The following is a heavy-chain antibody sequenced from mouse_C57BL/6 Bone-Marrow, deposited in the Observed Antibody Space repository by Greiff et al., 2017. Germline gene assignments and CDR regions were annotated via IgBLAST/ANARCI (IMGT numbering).Heavy chain of an antibody. V-gene: IGHV7-3*01. Sequence: EVQGVESGGGLVQPGGSLSLSCAASGFTFTDYYMSWVRQPPGKALEWLGFIRNKANGYTTEYSASVKGRFTISRDNSQSILYLQMNALRAEDSPTYYCARSSYYYGSPSFAYWGQGTLVTVSA. CDR1: GFTFTDYY. CDR3: ARSSYYYGSPSFAY. CDR2: IRNKANGYTT. J-gene: IGHJ3*01. D-gene: IGHD1-1*01.